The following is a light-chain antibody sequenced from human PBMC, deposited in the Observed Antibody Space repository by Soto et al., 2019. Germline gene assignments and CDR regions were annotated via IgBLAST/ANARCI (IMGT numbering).Light chain of an antibody. Sequence: EIVLTQSPATLSLSPGERATLSCRASQSVSSYLAWYQQKPGQAPRLLIYDASNRAAGIPARFSGSGSGTDFTLTISSLEPEDFGVYCCQNRTDSFTCGPGTKVDIQ. CDR3: QNRTDSFT. J-gene: IGKJ3*01. V-gene: IGKV3-11*01. CDR2: DAS. CDR1: QSVSSY.